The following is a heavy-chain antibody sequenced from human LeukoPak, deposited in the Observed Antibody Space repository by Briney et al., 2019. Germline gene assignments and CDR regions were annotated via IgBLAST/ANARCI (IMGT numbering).Heavy chain of an antibody. CDR2: INPNSAGT. V-gene: IGHV1-2*02. CDR3: ARSVLREQQLFN. J-gene: IGHJ4*02. CDR1: GYTFTGYY. D-gene: IGHD6-13*01. Sequence: ASVKVSCKASGYTFTGYYMHWVRQAPGQGLEWMGWINPNSAGTNYAQKFQGRVTMTRDTSISTAYMGLSRLRSDDTAVYYCARSVLREQQLFNWGQGTLVTVSS.